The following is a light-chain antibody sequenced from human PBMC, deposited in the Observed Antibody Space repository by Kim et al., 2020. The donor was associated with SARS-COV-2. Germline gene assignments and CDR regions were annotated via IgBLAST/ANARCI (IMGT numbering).Light chain of an antibody. J-gene: IGKJ4*01. CDR2: LGS. V-gene: IGKV2-28*01. CDR3: MQALQTPLT. Sequence: DIVLTQSPLSLPVTPGEPASISCRSSQSLLHTDGYPYLDWYLQKPGQSPQLLIYLGSNRASGVPDRFSGSGSGTDFTLRISRVQADDVGVYYCMQALQTPLTFGEGTKVDIK. CDR1: QSLLHTDGYPY.